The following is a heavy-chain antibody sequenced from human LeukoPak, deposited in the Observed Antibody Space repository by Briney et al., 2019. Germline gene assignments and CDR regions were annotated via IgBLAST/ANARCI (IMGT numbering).Heavy chain of an antibody. D-gene: IGHD2-2*01. CDR1: GYSFTSYW. Sequence: GESLKISCKGSGYSFTSYWISWVRQMPGKGLEWMGRIDPSDSYTNYSPSLQGHVTISADKSISTAYLQWSSRKASDTVMYYCARQVSTSPLIDYWGQGTLVTVSS. CDR3: ARQVSTSPLIDY. CDR2: IDPSDSYT. V-gene: IGHV5-10-1*01. J-gene: IGHJ4*02.